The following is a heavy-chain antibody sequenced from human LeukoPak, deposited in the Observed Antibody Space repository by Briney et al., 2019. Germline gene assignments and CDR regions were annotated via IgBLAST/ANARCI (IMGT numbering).Heavy chain of an antibody. CDR2: IYTSGST. Sequence: PSETLSLTCTVSGGSISTGSYYWSWIRQPAGKGLEWIGHIYTSGSTYYNPSLKSRVTISVDTSKNQFSLKLSSVTAADTAVYYCARVLGYYYYMDVRGKGTTVTVSS. CDR1: GGSISTGSYY. CDR3: ARVLGYYYYMDV. J-gene: IGHJ6*03. V-gene: IGHV4-61*09.